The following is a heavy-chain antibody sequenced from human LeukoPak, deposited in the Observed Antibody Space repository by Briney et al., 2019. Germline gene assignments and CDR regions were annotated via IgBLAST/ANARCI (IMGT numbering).Heavy chain of an antibody. V-gene: IGHV1-2*02. CDR1: GYTFTGYY. J-gene: IGHJ4*02. CDR2: INPNSGGT. CDR3: ARRVGSSGSFFDY. Sequence: ASVKVSCKASGYTFTGYYMHWVRQAPGQGLEWMGWINPNSGGTNYAQKFQGRVTMTRDTSTSTVYMELSSLRSEDTAVYYCARRVGSSGSFFDYWGQGTLVTVSS. D-gene: IGHD3-10*01.